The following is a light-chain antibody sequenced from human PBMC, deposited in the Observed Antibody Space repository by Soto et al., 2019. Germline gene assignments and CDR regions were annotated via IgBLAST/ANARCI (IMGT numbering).Light chain of an antibody. CDR2: DAS. CDR1: HSVSSY. CDR3: QQRSNWLT. J-gene: IGKJ4*01. Sequence: IVLTHSPGTLSLSPGEIATLSFRAIHSVSSYLAWYQQKPGQAPRLLIYDASNRATGIPARFSGSGSGTDFTLTISSLEPEDFAVYYCQQRSNWLTFGGGTKVDIK. V-gene: IGKV3-11*01.